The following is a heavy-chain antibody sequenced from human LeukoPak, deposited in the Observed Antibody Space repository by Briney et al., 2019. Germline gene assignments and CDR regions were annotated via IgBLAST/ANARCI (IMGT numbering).Heavy chain of an antibody. CDR3: ATGSGWYSPDY. CDR2: IRSKAYGGTT. J-gene: IGHJ4*02. V-gene: IGHV3-49*04. D-gene: IGHD6-19*01. CDR1: GFTFGDYV. Sequence: PGGSLRLSCSVSGFTFGDYVMSWARHAPGKGLEWVGFIRSKAYGGTTEYAASVKRRFHISRDDSKSIAYLQMNSLKTEDTAVYYCATGSGWYSPDYWGQGTVVSVSS.